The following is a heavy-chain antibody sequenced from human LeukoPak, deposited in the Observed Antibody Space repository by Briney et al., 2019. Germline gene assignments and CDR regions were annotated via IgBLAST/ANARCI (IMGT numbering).Heavy chain of an antibody. D-gene: IGHD5-12*01. V-gene: IGHV1-2*04. CDR3: ARALYSGYDGIDY. Sequence: ASVKVSCKASGYTFTGYYMHWVRQAPGQGLEWMGWINPNSGSTNYAQKFQGWVTMTRDTSICTAYMELSRLRSDDTAVYYCARALYSGYDGIDYWGQGTLVTVSS. J-gene: IGHJ4*02. CDR2: INPNSGST. CDR1: GYTFTGYY.